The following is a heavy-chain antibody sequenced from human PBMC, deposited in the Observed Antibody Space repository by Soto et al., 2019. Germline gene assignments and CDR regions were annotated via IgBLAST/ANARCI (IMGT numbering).Heavy chain of an antibody. V-gene: IGHV1-46*01. CDR1: GYTFTSYY. Sequence: ASVKVSCKASGYTFTSYYMHWVRQAPGQGLEWMGIINPSGGSTSYAQKFQGRVTMTRDTSTSTVYMELSSLRSEDTAVYYCARGVYYYDSSGYYYDYWGQGTLVTVSS. CDR3: ARGVYYYDSSGYYYDY. CDR2: INPSGGST. D-gene: IGHD3-22*01. J-gene: IGHJ4*02.